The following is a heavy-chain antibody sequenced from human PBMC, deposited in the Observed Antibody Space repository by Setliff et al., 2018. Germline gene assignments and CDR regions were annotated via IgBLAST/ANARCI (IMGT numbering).Heavy chain of an antibody. V-gene: IGHV3-23*01. J-gene: IGHJ4*02. CDR1: GLTFNNYA. Sequence: GGSLRLSCAASGLTFNNYAMSWIRQAPGKGLEWVSAIGGGGEYRYYVDSVKGRFTISRDNSKNTLYLQMNSLRAEDTALYYCAKNLYTDAWYRVSFEYWGQGTLVTVSS. D-gene: IGHD2-2*02. CDR2: IGGGGEYR. CDR3: AKNLYTDAWYRVSFEY.